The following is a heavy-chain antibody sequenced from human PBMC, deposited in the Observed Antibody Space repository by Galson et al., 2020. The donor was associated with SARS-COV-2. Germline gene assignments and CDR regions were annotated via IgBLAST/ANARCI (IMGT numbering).Heavy chain of an antibody. V-gene: IGHV2-5*02. CDR3: THLRVGGNDRFDY. CDR1: GFSLTTTGVG. Sequence: SGPTLVKPTQTLTLTCHFAGFSLTTTGVGVGWIRQRPGQALECLALIYLDDDKRYSPSLKSRLTITNDTSKNRVVLTMTNMDPVYTATYYCTHLRVGGNDRFDYWGQGTLVTVYS. D-gene: IGHD2-15*01. CDR2: IYLDDDK. J-gene: IGHJ4*02.